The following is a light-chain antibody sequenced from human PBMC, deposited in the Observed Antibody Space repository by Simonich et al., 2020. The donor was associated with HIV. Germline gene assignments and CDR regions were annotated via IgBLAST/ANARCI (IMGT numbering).Light chain of an antibody. CDR1: QDITNY. J-gene: IGKJ2*01. V-gene: IGKV1-39*01. Sequence: DIQMTQSPSSLPASVGNRVTITCQESQDITNYLNWYQQKPGKAPKLLIYGASSLQSGVPSRFSGSGSVTDFTLTISSLRPEESATYYCQQSLTIPFTFGQGTKLEI. CDR3: QQSLTIPFT. CDR2: GAS.